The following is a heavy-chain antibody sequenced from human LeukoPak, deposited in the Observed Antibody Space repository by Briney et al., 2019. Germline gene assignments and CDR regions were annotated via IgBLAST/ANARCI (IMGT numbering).Heavy chain of an antibody. Sequence: GGSLRLSCAASGFTFSDYSMTWVRQAPGTGPQWISFLDASGDNIDYADSVRGRFTISRDNAKNSLYLHMNSLGDDDTAVYYCARGSHRGAWLIDYWGQGTLVTVSS. V-gene: IGHV3-48*02. D-gene: IGHD4/OR15-4a*01. CDR1: GFTFSDYS. CDR3: ARGSHRGAWLIDY. CDR2: LDASGDNI. J-gene: IGHJ4*02.